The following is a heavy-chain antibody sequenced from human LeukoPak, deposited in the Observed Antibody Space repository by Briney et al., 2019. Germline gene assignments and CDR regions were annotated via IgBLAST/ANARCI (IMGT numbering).Heavy chain of an antibody. CDR2: INPNSGGT. Sequence: GASVKVSCKASGYTFTGYYMHWVRQAPGQGLEWMGWINPNSGGTNYAQKFQGRVTMTRDTSISTAYMELSRLRSDDTAVYYCARGVYSSSSGDFDYWGKGTTVTVSS. CDR1: GYTFTGYY. D-gene: IGHD6-6*01. CDR3: ARGVYSSSSGDFDY. J-gene: IGHJ4*03. V-gene: IGHV1-2*02.